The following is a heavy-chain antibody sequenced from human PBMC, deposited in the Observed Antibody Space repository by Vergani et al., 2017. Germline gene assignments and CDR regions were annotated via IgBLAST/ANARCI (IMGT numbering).Heavy chain of an antibody. V-gene: IGHV3-23*01. J-gene: IGHJ6*02. CDR3: AKVVEATTGTTSSFANYYYYYGMDV. CDR2: ISGSGGRT. CDR1: GFTFSSYA. Sequence: EVQLLESGGGLVQPGGSLRLSCAASGFTFSSYAMSWVRQAPGKGLEWVSAISGSGGRTYYADSVKGRFTIARDNSKNTLYLQMNSLGAEDTAVYDCAKVVEATTGTTSSFANYYYYYGMDVWGQGTTVTVSS. D-gene: IGHD1-7*01.